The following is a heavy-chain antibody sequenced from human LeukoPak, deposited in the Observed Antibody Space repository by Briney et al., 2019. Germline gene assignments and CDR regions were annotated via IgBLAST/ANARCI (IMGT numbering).Heavy chain of an antibody. CDR1: GFTFSSYA. J-gene: IGHJ3*02. CDR3: AKGLRYFDWLLTADAFDI. D-gene: IGHD3-9*01. CDR2: ISGSGGST. V-gene: IGHV3-23*01. Sequence: GGSLRLSCAASGFTFSSYAMSWVRQAPGKGLEWVSAISGSGGSTYYADSVKGRFTISRDNSKNTLYLQMNSLRAEDTAVYYCAKGLRYFDWLLTADAFDIWGQGTMVTVSS.